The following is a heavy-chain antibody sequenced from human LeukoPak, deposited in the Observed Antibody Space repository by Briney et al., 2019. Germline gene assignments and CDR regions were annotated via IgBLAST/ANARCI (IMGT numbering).Heavy chain of an antibody. V-gene: IGHV4-39*07. CDR2: IYYSGST. CDR3: ARDFALDY. D-gene: IGHD3-3*01. Sequence: SETLSLTCTVSGGSISSSSYYWGWIRQPPGKGLEWIGSIYYSGSTYYNPSLKSRVTISVDTSKNQFSLKLSSVTAADTAVYYCARDFALDYWGQGTLVTVSS. J-gene: IGHJ4*02. CDR1: GGSISSSSYY.